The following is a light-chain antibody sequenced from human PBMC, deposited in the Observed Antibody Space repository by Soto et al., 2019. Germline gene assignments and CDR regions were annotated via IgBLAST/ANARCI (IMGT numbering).Light chain of an antibody. Sequence: DIQMTQSPSSLSASVGDKVSITCRASLGISNFLAWYQQKPGKVPKLLIYDASTLQSGVPSRFSGSGSGTDFTLTISSLQPEDVASYYCQKYNSAPLTFGGGTKVDIK. CDR2: DAS. CDR1: LGISNF. V-gene: IGKV1-27*01. CDR3: QKYNSAPLT. J-gene: IGKJ4*01.